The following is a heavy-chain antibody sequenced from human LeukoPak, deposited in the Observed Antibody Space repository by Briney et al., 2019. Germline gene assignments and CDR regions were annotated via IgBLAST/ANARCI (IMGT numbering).Heavy chain of an antibody. V-gene: IGHV1-69-2*01. CDR3: ATGRVIVVNY. CDR2: VDPEDGKT. D-gene: IGHD2/OR15-2a*01. Sequence: VKVSCEASGYTSCVYFMHGVPHAPGKGLVWVGRVDPEDGKTKYAEKFEGRDTITADTSTDTVYMDLSGVTSADTAVYYCATGRVIVVNYWGQGTLVTVSS. CDR1: GYTSCVYF. J-gene: IGHJ4*02.